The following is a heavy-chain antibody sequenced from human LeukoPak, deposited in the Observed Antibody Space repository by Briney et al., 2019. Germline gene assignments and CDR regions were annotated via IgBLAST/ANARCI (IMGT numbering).Heavy chain of an antibody. CDR1: GFTFSSYA. CDR2: ISYDGSNK. J-gene: IGHJ5*02. Sequence: GRSLRLSCAASGFTFSSYAIHWVRQAPGKGLEWVAVISYDGSNKNYADSVKGRFTISRDNSKNTLYLQMNSLRAEDTAVYYCARGSHRIEYRRSAAFDPWGQGTLVTVSS. V-gene: IGHV3-30*04. CDR3: ARGSHRIEYRRSAAFDP. D-gene: IGHD6-6*01.